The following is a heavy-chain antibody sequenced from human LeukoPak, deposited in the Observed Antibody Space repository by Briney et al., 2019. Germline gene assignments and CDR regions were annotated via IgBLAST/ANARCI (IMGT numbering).Heavy chain of an antibody. CDR3: TKDPGYGLGIDFGDF. D-gene: IGHD3-10*01. J-gene: IGHJ4*02. CDR2: IHSGGTT. Sequence: PGGSLRLSCAASGFTVSSNYMSWVRQAPGRRPEWVSVIHSGGTTHYADSVKGRFTISRDNSNNTLFLQMDSLRADDTAVYHCTKDPGYGLGIDFGDFWGQGIPVTVSS. CDR1: GFTVSSNY. V-gene: IGHV3-66*01.